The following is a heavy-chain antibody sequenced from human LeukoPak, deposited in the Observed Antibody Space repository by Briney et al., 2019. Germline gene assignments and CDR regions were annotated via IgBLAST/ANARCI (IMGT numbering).Heavy chain of an antibody. J-gene: IGHJ4*02. Sequence: PGGSLRLSCAASGFSFDGYSMHWVRQAPGKGLEWVSLINRDSSSTFYADSVKGRFTISRDNSRNTLYLQMNRLRTEDTAFYYCAKEVLYSSWVSFDSWGQANLVTVSS. CDR2: INRDSSST. CDR3: AKEVLYSSWVSFDS. V-gene: IGHV3-43*01. D-gene: IGHD5-12*01. CDR1: GFSFDGYS.